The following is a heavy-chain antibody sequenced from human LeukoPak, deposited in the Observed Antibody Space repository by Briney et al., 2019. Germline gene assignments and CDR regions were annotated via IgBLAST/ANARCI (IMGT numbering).Heavy chain of an antibody. Sequence: SETLSLTCAVSRYSITSGYYWGWIRQPPGKGLEWIGSIYHSGTSYYNPSLKSRVTISVDTSKNHFSLKLTSVTATDTAIYYCARHEPTGGNWFDSWGQGTLVTVSS. V-gene: IGHV4-38-2*01. CDR1: RYSITSGYY. CDR3: ARHEPTGGNWFDS. D-gene: IGHD4-17*01. CDR2: IYHSGTS. J-gene: IGHJ5*01.